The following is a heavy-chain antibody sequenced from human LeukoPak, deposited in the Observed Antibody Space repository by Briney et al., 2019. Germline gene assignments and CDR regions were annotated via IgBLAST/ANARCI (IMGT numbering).Heavy chain of an antibody. CDR1: GYSFTSYW. Sequence: GESLKISCKGSGYSFTSYWIGWVRQMPGKGLEWMGIIYPGDSDTRYSPSFQGQVTISADKSVNTAYLQWSSLKASDTAMYYCARQYYYDSSGYRIWGYWGQGTLVSVSS. CDR3: ARQYYYDSSGYRIWGY. CDR2: IYPGDSDT. D-gene: IGHD3-22*01. J-gene: IGHJ4*02. V-gene: IGHV5-51*01.